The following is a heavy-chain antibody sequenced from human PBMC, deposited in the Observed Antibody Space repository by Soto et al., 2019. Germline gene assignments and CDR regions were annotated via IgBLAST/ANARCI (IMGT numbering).Heavy chain of an antibody. Sequence: GGSLRLSCAASGFTFSSYAMHWVRQAPGKGLEWVALISDDGSTKDIADSVKGRFTISRDNSRSTLYLQMNSLRPEDTAVYNCARHLSHLKFGWFDPWGQGTLVTVSS. J-gene: IGHJ5*02. CDR1: GFTFSSYA. CDR2: ISDDGSTK. CDR3: ARHLSHLKFGWFDP. D-gene: IGHD3-16*01. V-gene: IGHV3-30-3*01.